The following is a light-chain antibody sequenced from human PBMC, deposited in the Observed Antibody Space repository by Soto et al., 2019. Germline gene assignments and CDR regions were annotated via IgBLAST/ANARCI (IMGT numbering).Light chain of an antibody. CDR1: QSVSTRY. V-gene: IGKV3-20*01. Sequence: ESMLTQSPATLSLSPGERATLSCRASQSVSTRYLAWYQQKPGQAPRLLIYGASIRATGIPDRCSGSGSGTDFTLIISRLEPEDFAVYYCHQCGSSPTAFTFGQGTKLEI. CDR2: GAS. CDR3: HQCGSSPTAFT. J-gene: IGKJ2*01.